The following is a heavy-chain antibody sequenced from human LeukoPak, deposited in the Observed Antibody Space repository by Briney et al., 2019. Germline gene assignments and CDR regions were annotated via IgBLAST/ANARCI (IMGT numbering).Heavy chain of an antibody. Sequence: GGSLRLSCAASGFTFSSYGMHWVRQAPGKGLAWVAVIWYDGSNKYYADSVKGRFTISRDNSKNTLYLQMNSLRAEDTAVYYCAKGMRVVVPAAMDYWGQGTLVSVSS. CDR2: IWYDGSNK. D-gene: IGHD2-2*01. V-gene: IGHV3-33*06. J-gene: IGHJ4*02. CDR3: AKGMRVVVPAAMDY. CDR1: GFTFSSYG.